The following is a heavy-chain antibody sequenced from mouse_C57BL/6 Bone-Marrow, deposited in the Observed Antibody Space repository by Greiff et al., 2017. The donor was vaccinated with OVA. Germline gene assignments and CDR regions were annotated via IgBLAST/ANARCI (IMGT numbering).Heavy chain of an antibody. CDR3: AKKGGYGNYWYFDV. Sequence: VQLVESGPGLVQPSQSLSITCTVSGFSLTSYGVHWVRQPPGKGLEWLGVIWSGGSTDYNAAFISRLSISKDNSKSQVFFKMNSLQADDTAIYYCAKKGGYGNYWYFDVWGTGTTVTVSS. CDR1: GFSLTSYG. CDR2: IWSGGST. V-gene: IGHV2-4*01. J-gene: IGHJ1*03. D-gene: IGHD2-1*01.